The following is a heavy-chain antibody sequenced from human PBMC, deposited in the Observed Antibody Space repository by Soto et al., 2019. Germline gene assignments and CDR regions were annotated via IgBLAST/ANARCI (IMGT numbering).Heavy chain of an antibody. D-gene: IGHD3-22*01. Sequence: ASVKVSCKASGGTFSSFGISWVRQAPGQGLEWMGGIIPVFGRPNYAQRFRGRLTITADESTNTSYMELIDLTSEDTAVYYCAKDGPSYYDSSGYSYYFDYWGQGILVTVSS. J-gene: IGHJ4*02. V-gene: IGHV1-69*13. CDR3: AKDGPSYYDSSGYSYYFDY. CDR1: GGTFSSFG. CDR2: IIPVFGRP.